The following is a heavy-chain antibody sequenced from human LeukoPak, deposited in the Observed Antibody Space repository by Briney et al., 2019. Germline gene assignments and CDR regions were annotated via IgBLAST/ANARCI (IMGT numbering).Heavy chain of an antibody. V-gene: IGHV1-8*01. J-gene: IGHJ6*02. D-gene: IGHD3-10*01. CDR2: MNPNSGNT. CDR3: ARGGTLVQGITVLYGMDV. CDR1: GYTFTSYD. Sequence: ASVKVSCKTSGYTFTSYDINWVRQAPGQGLEWMGWMNPNSGNTAYAPKFQGRVTMTRDTSISTAYMELSSLRSKDTAVYYCARGGTLVQGITVLYGMDVWGQGTTVTVSS.